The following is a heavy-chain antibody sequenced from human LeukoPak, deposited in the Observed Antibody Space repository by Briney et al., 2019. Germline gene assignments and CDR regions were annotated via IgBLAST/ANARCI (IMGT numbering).Heavy chain of an antibody. V-gene: IGHV4-59*01. J-gene: IGHJ4*02. CDR1: GGSISSFD. CDR3: ARVGVDYSGNIIKYFFDY. CDR2: IYYSGSA. D-gene: IGHD4-23*01. Sequence: SETLSLTCTVSGGSISSFDWSWIRQPPGKGLEWIGNIYYSGSANYNPSLKSRVIISVDTSKNQFSLKLSPVTAADTAVYYCARVGVDYSGNIIKYFFDYWGQGTLVTVSS.